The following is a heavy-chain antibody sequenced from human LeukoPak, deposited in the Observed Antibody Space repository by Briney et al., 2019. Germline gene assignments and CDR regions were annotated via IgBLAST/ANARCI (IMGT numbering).Heavy chain of an antibody. Sequence: ASVKVSCKASGYTFTGYYLRWMRQAPGQGLEWMGWINPNSGDISYAQKFQGRVTMTRDTSISTAYMDLSTLTSDDTAVYYCARGGGAADYWGQGTLVTVSS. CDR1: GYTFTGYY. J-gene: IGHJ4*02. CDR3: ARGGGAADY. V-gene: IGHV1-2*02. D-gene: IGHD2-15*01. CDR2: INPNSGDI.